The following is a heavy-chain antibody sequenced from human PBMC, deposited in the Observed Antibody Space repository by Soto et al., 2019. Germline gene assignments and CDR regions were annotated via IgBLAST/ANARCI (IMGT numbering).Heavy chain of an antibody. Sequence: QVQLVQSGGVVRKPGASVKVSCETSGFTFTSHSFNWVRQAPGQALEWMGWIAAYNGDTKYAQKFQGRVTLTTDKSANTVYMELRSLRVDDTAVYFCAMDGSGWSRALVSWGQGTLVTVSA. CDR2: IAAYNGDT. J-gene: IGHJ5*02. CDR3: AMDGSGWSRALVS. V-gene: IGHV1-18*01. D-gene: IGHD3-22*01. CDR1: GFTFTSHS.